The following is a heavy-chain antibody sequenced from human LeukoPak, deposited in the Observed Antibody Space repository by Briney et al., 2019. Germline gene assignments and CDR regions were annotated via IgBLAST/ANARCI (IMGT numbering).Heavy chain of an antibody. V-gene: IGHV4-34*01. CDR1: GGSISTYY. D-gene: IGHD1-14*01. CDR3: ARHDGSNNLDY. CDR2: INHSGST. J-gene: IGHJ4*02. Sequence: SETLSLTCTVSGGSISTYYWSWIRQPPGKGLEWIGEINHSGSTNYNPSLKSRVTISVDTSKNQFSLKLSSVTAADTAVYYCARHDGSNNLDYWGQGTLVTVSS.